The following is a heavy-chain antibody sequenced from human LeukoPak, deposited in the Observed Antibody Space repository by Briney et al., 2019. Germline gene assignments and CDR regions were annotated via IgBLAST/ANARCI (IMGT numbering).Heavy chain of an antibody. D-gene: IGHD1-7*01. CDR2: ISGSGGST. Sequence: GGSLRLSCAASGFTFSSYAMSWVRQAPGEGLEWVSAISGSGGSTYYADSVKGRFTISRDNSKNTLYLQMNSLRAEDTAVYYCAKDLFREELPNAFDIWGQGTMVTVSS. J-gene: IGHJ3*02. CDR3: AKDLFREELPNAFDI. CDR1: GFTFSSYA. V-gene: IGHV3-23*01.